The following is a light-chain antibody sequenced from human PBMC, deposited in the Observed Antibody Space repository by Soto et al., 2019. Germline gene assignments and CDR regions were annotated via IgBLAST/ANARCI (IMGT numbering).Light chain of an antibody. Sequence: QSVLTQTPSVSGAPGQKITMSCTGSSSNIGAGYDVHWYQQVPGAAPRLLIYADNNRPSGVSDRFSASKSGTSASLAITGLQGEDEANYYCQSYDTSLSGAIFGAGTKLTVL. CDR3: QSYDTSLSGAI. CDR1: SSNIGAGYD. J-gene: IGLJ2*01. V-gene: IGLV1-40*01. CDR2: ADN.